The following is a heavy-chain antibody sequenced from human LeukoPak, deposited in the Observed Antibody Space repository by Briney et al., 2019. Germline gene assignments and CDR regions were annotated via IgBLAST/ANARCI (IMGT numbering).Heavy chain of an antibody. J-gene: IGHJ4*02. CDR1: GYTFTSYD. Sequence: ASVKVSCKASGYTFTSYDINWVRQATGQGLEWMGLMNPNNGNTGYAQKFQGRVTMTTDTSTSTAYMELRSLRSDDTAVYYCARQSIPITIFGVLYDYFDYWGQGTLVTVSS. V-gene: IGHV1-8*02. CDR3: ARQSIPITIFGVLYDYFDY. CDR2: MNPNNGNT. D-gene: IGHD3-3*01.